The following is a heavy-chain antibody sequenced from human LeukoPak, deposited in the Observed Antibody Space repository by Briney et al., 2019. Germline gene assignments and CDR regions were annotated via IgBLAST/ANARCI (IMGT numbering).Heavy chain of an antibody. CDR1: GGSFGGYY. V-gene: IGHV4-34*01. J-gene: IGHJ6*03. CDR3: ARVRRYYYYYMDV. CDR2: INHSGST. Sequence: KSSETLSLTCAVYGGSFGGYYWSWIRQPPGKGLEWIGEINHSGSTNYNPSLKSRVTISVDTSKNQFSLKLSSVTAADTAVYYCARVRRYYYYYMDVWGKGTTVTVSS.